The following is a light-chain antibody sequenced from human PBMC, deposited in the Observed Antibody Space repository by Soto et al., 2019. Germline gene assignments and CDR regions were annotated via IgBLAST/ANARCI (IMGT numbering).Light chain of an antibody. CDR2: RDX. CDR1: NIGSKN. V-gene: IGLV3-9*01. CDR3: QVWDSSTVL. Sequence: SYELTQPLSVSVALGQTARITCGGNNIGSKNVHWYQQKPGQAPVLVIYRDXYRPSGIPERFSGSNSGNTATLTISRAQAGDEADFYCQVWDSSTVLFGGGTKLTVL. J-gene: IGLJ2*01.